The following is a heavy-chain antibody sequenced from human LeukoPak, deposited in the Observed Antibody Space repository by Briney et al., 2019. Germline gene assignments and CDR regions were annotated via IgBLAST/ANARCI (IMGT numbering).Heavy chain of an antibody. Sequence: GGSLRLSCAASGFTFSSYWMHWVRQAPGKGLVWVSRINSDGSSTSYADSVKGRFTISRDNAKNTLYLQMNSPRAEDTAVYYCARVRCSSTSCYYMDVWGKGTTVTVSS. CDR2: INSDGSST. J-gene: IGHJ6*03. D-gene: IGHD2-2*01. CDR1: GFTFSSYW. V-gene: IGHV3-74*01. CDR3: ARVRCSSTSCYYMDV.